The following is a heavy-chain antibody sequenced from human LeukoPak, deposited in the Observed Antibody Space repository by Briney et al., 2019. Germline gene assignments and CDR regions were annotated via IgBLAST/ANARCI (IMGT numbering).Heavy chain of an antibody. CDR1: GFTFSIYS. Sequence: GGSLRLSCAASGFTFSIYSMNWVRQAAGKGLEWISYINSGGGTTYYADSVKGRFTIPRDNAKNSLYLQMNSLRAEDTAVYYCTKEVRFQIDYWGQGTLVTVSA. CDR2: INSGGGTT. D-gene: IGHD3-3*01. J-gene: IGHJ4*02. CDR3: TKEVRFQIDY. V-gene: IGHV3-48*01.